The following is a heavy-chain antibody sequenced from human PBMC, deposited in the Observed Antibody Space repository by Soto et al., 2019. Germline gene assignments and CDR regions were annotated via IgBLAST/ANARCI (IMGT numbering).Heavy chain of an antibody. CDR3: ARDDGSRSGGLDY. D-gene: IGHD2-15*01. CDR2: IYYSGST. V-gene: IGHV4-59*01. Sequence: ASETLSLTCTVSGGSISSYYWSWIRQPPGKGLEWIGYIYYSGSTNYNPSLKSRVTISVDTSKNQFSLKLSSVTAADTAVYYCARDDGSRSGGLDYWGQGTLVTVSS. J-gene: IGHJ4*02. CDR1: GGSISSYY.